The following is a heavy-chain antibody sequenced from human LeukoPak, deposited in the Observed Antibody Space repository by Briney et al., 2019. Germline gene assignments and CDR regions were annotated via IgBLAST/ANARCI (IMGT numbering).Heavy chain of an antibody. Sequence: PSETLSLTCTVSGASIGSFYWSWIRQPAGKGLEWIGRIYTTGSTSYNPSLKSRVTMSVDTSKNQFSLKLNSVTAADTAFYYCASTYSDTDRNFDYWGQGTLVTVSS. CDR1: GASIGSFY. CDR2: IYTTGST. D-gene: IGHD5-12*01. J-gene: IGHJ4*02. CDR3: ASTYSDTDRNFDY. V-gene: IGHV4-4*07.